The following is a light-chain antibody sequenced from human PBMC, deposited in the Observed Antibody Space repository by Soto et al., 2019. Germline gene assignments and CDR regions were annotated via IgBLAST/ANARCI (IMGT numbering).Light chain of an antibody. CDR2: GAT. J-gene: IGKJ3*01. CDR3: QQYGSSLT. V-gene: IGKV3-20*01. CDR1: QTVRDN. Sequence: EVVMTQSPATLSVSPGERATLSCRASQTVRDNLGWYQQKPGQPPRLLIYGATTRATGIPARFSGSGSGTDFTLTISRLEPEDFAVYYCQQYGSSLTFGPGTKVDIK.